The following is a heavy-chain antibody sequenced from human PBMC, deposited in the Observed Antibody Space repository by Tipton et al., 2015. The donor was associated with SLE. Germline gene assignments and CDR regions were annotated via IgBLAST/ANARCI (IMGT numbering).Heavy chain of an antibody. CDR1: GGSFSGYY. V-gene: IGHV4-4*09. J-gene: IGHJ3*02. Sequence: TLSLTCAVYGGSFSGYYWSWIRQPPGKGLEWIGYIYTSGSTNYNTSLKSRVTISVDTSKNQFSLKLSSLTAADTAVYYCAREVPLITMIGGDAFDIWGQGTMDTVSS. D-gene: IGHD3-22*01. CDR3: AREVPLITMIGGDAFDI. CDR2: IYTSGST.